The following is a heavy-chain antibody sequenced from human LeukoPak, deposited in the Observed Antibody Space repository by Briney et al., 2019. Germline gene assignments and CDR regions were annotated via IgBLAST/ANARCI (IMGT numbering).Heavy chain of an antibody. CDR2: IKQDGSEK. Sequence: GGSLRLSCAASGFTFSSYGMSWVRQAPGKGLEWVANIKQDGSEKYYVDSVKGRFTISRDNAKNSLYLQMNSLRAEDTAVYYCAREVTPYYWGQGTLVTVSS. D-gene: IGHD4-23*01. J-gene: IGHJ4*02. V-gene: IGHV3-7*01. CDR3: AREVTPYY. CDR1: GFTFSSYG.